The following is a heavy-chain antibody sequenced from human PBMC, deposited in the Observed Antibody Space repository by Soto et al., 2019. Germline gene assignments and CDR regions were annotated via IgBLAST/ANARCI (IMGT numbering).Heavy chain of an antibody. CDR1: GVTFISYA. CDR3: AKDMTSYSSSMCFPPDY. V-gene: IGHV3-23*01. J-gene: IGHJ4*02. CDR2: ISGSGGST. Sequence: PGGFLRLSCAASGVTFISYAMSWVRQAPGKGLEWVSAISGSGGSTYYADSVKGRFTIPRDNSKNTLYLQMNSLRAEDTVVYYCAKDMTSYSSSMCFPPDYWGQGTLVTVSS. D-gene: IGHD6-13*01.